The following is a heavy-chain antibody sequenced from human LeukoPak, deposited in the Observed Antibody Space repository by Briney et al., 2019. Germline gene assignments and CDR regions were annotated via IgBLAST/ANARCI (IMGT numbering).Heavy chain of an antibody. CDR3: ARDLKLWYFDL. CDR2: IYYSGST. CDR1: GGSISSYY. V-gene: IGHV4-59*01. Sequence: PSETLSLTCTVSGGSISSYYWSWIRQPPGKGLEWIGYIYYSGSTNYNPSLKSRVTISVDTSKNQFSLKLSSVTAADTAVYYCARDLKLWYFDLWGRGTLVTVSS. D-gene: IGHD3-9*01. J-gene: IGHJ2*01.